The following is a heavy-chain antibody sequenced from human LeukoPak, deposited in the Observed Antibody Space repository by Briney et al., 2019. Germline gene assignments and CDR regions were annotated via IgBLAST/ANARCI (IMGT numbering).Heavy chain of an antibody. J-gene: IGHJ6*03. Sequence: SETLSLTCTVSGDSISSYYWSWIRQPPGKGLEWIGYMYSSGSTHYKPSLKSRVTISVDTSKNQLSLKLRSVSAADTAVYYCARMHTYYFDRCDPRDYYYYYMDVWGKGTSVTVSS. CDR2: MYSSGST. CDR1: GDSISSYY. D-gene: IGHD3-22*01. V-gene: IGHV4-4*08. CDR3: ARMHTYYFDRCDPRDYYYYYMDV.